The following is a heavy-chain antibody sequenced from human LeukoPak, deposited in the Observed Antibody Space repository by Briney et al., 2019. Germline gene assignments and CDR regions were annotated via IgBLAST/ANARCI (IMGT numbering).Heavy chain of an antibody. CDR1: EYTSSDFY. J-gene: IGHJ5*02. D-gene: IGHD1-1*01. Sequence: ASVKVSCQASEYTSSDFYLNWVRQAPGQGLEWMGWINPYTCATIYAQNFQGRVTINWDASLGPGYVELTRLTSDDPGLYSCATSTVTRTRDPWGQGTLVTVSS. CDR3: ATSTVTRTRDP. CDR2: INPYTCAT. V-gene: IGHV1-2*02.